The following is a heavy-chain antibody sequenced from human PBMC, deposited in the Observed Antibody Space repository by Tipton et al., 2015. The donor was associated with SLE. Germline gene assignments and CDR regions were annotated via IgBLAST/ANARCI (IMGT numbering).Heavy chain of an antibody. J-gene: IGHJ4*02. CDR1: GGSFSGYY. CDR2: IYYSGST. D-gene: IGHD2-15*01. CDR3: ASGCSGGSCYLNYFDY. V-gene: IGHV4-59*01. Sequence: LRLSCAVYGGSFSGYYWSWIRQPPGKGLEWIGYIYYSGSTNYNPSLKSRVTISVDTSKNQFSLKLSSVTAADTAVYYCASGCSGGSCYLNYFDYWGQGTLVTVSS.